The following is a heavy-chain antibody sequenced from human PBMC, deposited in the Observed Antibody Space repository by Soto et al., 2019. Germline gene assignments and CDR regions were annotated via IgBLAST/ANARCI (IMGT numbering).Heavy chain of an antibody. CDR3: AKGSRSRRFLEWLLSRSWNYFDY. CDR2: ISWNSGSI. D-gene: IGHD3-3*01. Sequence: EVQLVESGGGLVQPGRSLRLSCAASGFTFDDYAMHWVRQAPGKGLEWVSGISWNSGSIGYADSVKGRFTISRDNAKNSLYLQMNSLRAEDTALYYCAKGSRSRRFLEWLLSRSWNYFDYWGQGTLVTVSS. V-gene: IGHV3-9*01. J-gene: IGHJ4*02. CDR1: GFTFDDYA.